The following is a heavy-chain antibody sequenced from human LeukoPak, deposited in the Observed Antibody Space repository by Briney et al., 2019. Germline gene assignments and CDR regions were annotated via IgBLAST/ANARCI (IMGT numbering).Heavy chain of an antibody. CDR3: ARDRNYYDSSGSTLFDY. CDR1: GYTFTDYG. Sequence: ASVKVSCKASGYTFTDYGISWVRQAPGQGLEWMGWINPNSGGTNYAQKFQGRVTMTRDTSISTAYMELSRLRSDDTAVYYCARDRNYYDSSGSTLFDYWGQGTLVTVSS. V-gene: IGHV1-2*02. D-gene: IGHD3-22*01. J-gene: IGHJ4*02. CDR2: INPNSGGT.